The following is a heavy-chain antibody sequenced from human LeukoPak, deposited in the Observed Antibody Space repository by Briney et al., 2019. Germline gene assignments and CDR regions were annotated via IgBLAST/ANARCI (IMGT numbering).Heavy chain of an antibody. V-gene: IGHV1-2*02. CDR3: ARDSEFNHYYFDY. CDR2: INPNSGGT. J-gene: IGHJ4*02. CDR1: GYTFTGYY. Sequence: GASVKVSCMASGYTFTGYYMHWVRQAPGQGLEWMGWINPNSGGTNYAQKFQGRVTMTRDTSISTAYMELSRLRSDDTAVYYCARDSEFNHYYFDYWGQGTLVTVSS. D-gene: IGHD1-14*01.